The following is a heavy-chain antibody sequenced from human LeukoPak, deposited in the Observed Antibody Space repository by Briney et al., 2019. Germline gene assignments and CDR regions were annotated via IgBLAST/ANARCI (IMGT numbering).Heavy chain of an antibody. V-gene: IGHV7-4-1*02. CDR2: INTNTGNP. J-gene: IGHJ3*02. CDR3: ARVEATTYDAFDI. Sequence: ASVKVSCKASGYTFTGYYMHWVRQAPGQGLEWMGWINTNTGNPTYAQGFTGRFVFSLDTSVSTAYLQISSLKAEDTAVYYCARVEATTYDAFDIWGQGTMVTVSS. D-gene: IGHD4-17*01. CDR1: GYTFTGYY.